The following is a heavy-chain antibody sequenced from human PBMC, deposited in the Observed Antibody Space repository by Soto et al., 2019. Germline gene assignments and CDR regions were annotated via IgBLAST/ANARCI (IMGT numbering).Heavy chain of an antibody. Sequence: EVQLVESGGGLVKPGGSLRLSCVASGFSFTNAWMIWVRQAPGKGLEWVGHIKRKADGETADYATPVKGRFTISRDDSKNTEYLQMNSLKTEDTGVYYCTTGVAGYNPFDYWGQGTLVTVSS. CDR1: GFSFTNAW. CDR2: IKRKADGETA. CDR3: TTGVAGYNPFDY. D-gene: IGHD1-1*01. V-gene: IGHV3-15*07. J-gene: IGHJ4*02.